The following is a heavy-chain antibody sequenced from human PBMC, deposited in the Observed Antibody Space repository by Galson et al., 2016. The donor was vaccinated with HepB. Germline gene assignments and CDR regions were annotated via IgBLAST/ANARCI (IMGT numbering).Heavy chain of an antibody. CDR3: ARERIAGAGEVDP. D-gene: IGHD6-19*01. V-gene: IGHV7-4-1*02. CDR2: INTNTGNP. J-gene: IGHJ5*02. CDR1: GYTFTSFD. Sequence: SVKVSCKASGYTFTSFDINWVRQAPGQGLEWLGWINTNTGNPTYAQGFRGRVDFSLDTSVSTAYLEISSLKTEDTAVYYCARERIAGAGEVDPWGQGTLVTVSS.